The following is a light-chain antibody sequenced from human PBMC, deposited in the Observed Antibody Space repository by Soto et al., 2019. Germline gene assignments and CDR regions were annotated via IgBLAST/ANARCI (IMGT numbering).Light chain of an antibody. J-gene: IGKJ1*01. CDR3: QQYYTTPWT. CDR2: WAS. Sequence: DIVMTQSPDSLAVSLGERATINCKSSQSVLYSSNNKNYLAWYQQKPGQPPKVLIYWASTRESGVPDRFSGSGSGKDFTLTISRLQAEDVAVYYCQQYYTTPWTFGQGTKVEIK. V-gene: IGKV4-1*01. CDR1: QSVLYSSNNKNY.